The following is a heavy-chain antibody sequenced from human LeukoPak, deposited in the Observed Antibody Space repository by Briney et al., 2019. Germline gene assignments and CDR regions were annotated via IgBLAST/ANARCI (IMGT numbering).Heavy chain of an antibody. Sequence: PGGSLRLSCAASGFTCSSYSMNRVGQAPGKGLEWVSSISSSSSYIYYADSVKGRFTISRDNAKNSLYLQMNSLRAADTAVYYCARENYGDYFDYWGQGHLVTVSS. D-gene: IGHD4-17*01. V-gene: IGHV3-21*04. CDR3: ARENYGDYFDY. CDR2: ISSSSSYI. J-gene: IGHJ4*02. CDR1: GFTCSSYS.